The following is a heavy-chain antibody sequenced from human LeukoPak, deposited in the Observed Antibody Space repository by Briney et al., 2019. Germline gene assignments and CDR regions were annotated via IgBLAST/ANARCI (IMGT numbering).Heavy chain of an antibody. D-gene: IGHD3-22*01. V-gene: IGHV1-2*02. CDR3: ARDRDSSGYPPDY. Sequence: GASVKVSCKASGYTFTTYPMNWVRHAPGQGLEWMGWINPNSGGTNYAQKFQGRVTMTRDTSISTAYMELRSLRSDDTAVYYCARDRDSSGYPPDYWGQGTLVTVAS. CDR1: GYTFTTYP. CDR2: INPNSGGT. J-gene: IGHJ4*02.